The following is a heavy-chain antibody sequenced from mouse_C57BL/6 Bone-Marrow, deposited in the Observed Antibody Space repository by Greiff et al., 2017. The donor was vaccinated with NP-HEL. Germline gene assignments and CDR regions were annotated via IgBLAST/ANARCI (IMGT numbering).Heavy chain of an antibody. V-gene: IGHV1-26*01. CDR2: INPNNGGT. J-gene: IGHJ2*01. Sequence: VQLKQSGPELVKPGASVKISCKASGYTFTDYYMNWVKQSHGKSLEWIGDINPNNGGTSYNQKFKGKATLTVDKSSSTAYMELRSLTSEDSAVYYCARNGYPYYFDYWGQGTTLTVSS. CDR3: ARNGYPYYFDY. CDR1: GYTFTDYY.